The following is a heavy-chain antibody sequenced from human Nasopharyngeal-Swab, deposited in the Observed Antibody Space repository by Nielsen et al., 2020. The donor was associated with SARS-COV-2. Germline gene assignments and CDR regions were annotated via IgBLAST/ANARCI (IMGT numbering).Heavy chain of an antibody. CDR3: ARSGSGYARGWFDP. CDR1: GFTFSSYD. CDR2: IGTAGDT. Sequence: GGSLRLSCAASGFTFSSYDMHWVRQATGKGLEWVSAIGTAGDTYYPGSMKGRFTISRENAKNSLYLQMNSLRAEDTALYHCARSGSGYARGWFDPWGQGTLVTVSS. D-gene: IGHD5-12*01. V-gene: IGHV3-13*01. J-gene: IGHJ5*02.